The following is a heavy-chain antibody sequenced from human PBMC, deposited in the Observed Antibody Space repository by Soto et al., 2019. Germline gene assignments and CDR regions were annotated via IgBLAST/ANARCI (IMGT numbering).Heavy chain of an antibody. CDR3: ARGKGLYYDSSGYGYYFDY. V-gene: IGHV3-21*01. CDR2: ISSSSSYI. CDR1: VFTFSSYS. J-gene: IGHJ4*02. D-gene: IGHD3-22*01. Sequence: GGSLRLSCAASVFTFSSYSMNWVRQAPGKGLEWVSSISSSSSYIYYADSVKGRFTISRDNAKNSLYLQMNSLRAEDTAVYYCARGKGLYYDSSGYGYYFDYWGQGTLVTVSS.